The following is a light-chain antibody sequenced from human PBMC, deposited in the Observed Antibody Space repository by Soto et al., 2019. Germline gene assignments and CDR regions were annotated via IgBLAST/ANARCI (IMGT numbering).Light chain of an antibody. CDR1: QSVRSNY. CDR2: GAS. V-gene: IGKV3-20*01. CDR3: QQYGSLPWT. Sequence: EIVLTQSPDTLSLSPGERATLSCRASQSVRSNYLAWYQQKPGQAPRLLIYGASSRATGIPDRFSGSGSGTDFTLTITRLEPEDFAVYSCQQYGSLPWTFGQGTKVEIK. J-gene: IGKJ1*01.